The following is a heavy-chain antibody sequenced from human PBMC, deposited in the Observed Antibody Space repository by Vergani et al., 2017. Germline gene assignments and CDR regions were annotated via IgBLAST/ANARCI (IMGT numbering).Heavy chain of an antibody. D-gene: IGHD6-13*01. CDR2: IYYSGST. V-gene: IGHV4-30-4*01. CDR1: GGSISSSDYY. Sequence: QVQLQESGPGLVKPSQTLSLTCTVSGGSISSSDYYWSWIRQTPGKGLEWIGYIYYSGSTYYNPSLTSRVTISVDTSKNQFSLKLRSVTAAATAVYYCARPPASGIFRGAFDIWGQGTMVTVSS. J-gene: IGHJ3*02. CDR3: ARPPASGIFRGAFDI.